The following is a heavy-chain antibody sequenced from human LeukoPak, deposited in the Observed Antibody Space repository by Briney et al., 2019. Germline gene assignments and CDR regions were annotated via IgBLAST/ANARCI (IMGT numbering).Heavy chain of an antibody. V-gene: IGHV3-15*01. CDR2: IKDRTDGGTT. Sequence: GGSLRLSCSASGFSVTNGWMSWVRQAPGKGLEWVGRIKDRTDGGTTAHAAPVKGRFTISREDSKNTVYLEMNSLKTEDTAVYFCTTATVVWGVSAYWGQGTLVTVSS. J-gene: IGHJ4*02. CDR3: TTATVVWGVSAY. D-gene: IGHD3-10*01. CDR1: GFSVTNGW.